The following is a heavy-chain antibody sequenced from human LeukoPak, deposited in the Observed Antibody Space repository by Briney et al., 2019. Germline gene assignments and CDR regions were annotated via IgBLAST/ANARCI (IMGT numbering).Heavy chain of an antibody. Sequence: GGSLRLSCAASGFTFSSYGMHWVRQAPGKGLEWVAVISYDGSNKYYADSVKGRFTISRDNSKNTLYLQMNSLRAEDTAVYYCARDPLYCSSTSCPWGQGTLVTVSS. CDR3: ARDPLYCSSTSCP. CDR2: ISYDGSNK. J-gene: IGHJ5*02. V-gene: IGHV3-30*19. D-gene: IGHD2-2*01. CDR1: GFTFSSYG.